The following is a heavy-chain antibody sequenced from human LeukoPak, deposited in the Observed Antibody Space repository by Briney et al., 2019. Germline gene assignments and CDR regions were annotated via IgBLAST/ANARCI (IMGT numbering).Heavy chain of an antibody. CDR1: GFTFSSYA. J-gene: IGHJ4*02. Sequence: GGSLRLSCAASGFTFSSYAMSWVRQAPGKGLEWVSAISGSGGSTYYADFVKGRFTISRDNSKNTLYLQMNSLRAEDTAVYYCAKDLVRLWLAFDYWGQGTLVTVSS. CDR3: AKDLVRLWLAFDY. D-gene: IGHD6-19*01. V-gene: IGHV3-23*01. CDR2: ISGSGGST.